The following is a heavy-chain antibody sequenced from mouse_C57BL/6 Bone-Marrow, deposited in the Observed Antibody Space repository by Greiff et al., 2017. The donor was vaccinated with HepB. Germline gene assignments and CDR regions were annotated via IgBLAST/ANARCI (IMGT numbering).Heavy chain of an antibody. D-gene: IGHD2-1*01. J-gene: IGHJ4*01. CDR3: TSLLWSPYYAMDY. CDR1: GFTFSSYA. V-gene: IGHV5-9-1*02. CDR2: ISSGGDYI. Sequence: EVMLVESGEGLVKPGGSLKHSCAASGFTFSSYAMSWVRQTPEKRLEWVAYISSGGDYIYYADTVKGRFTISRDNARNTLYLQMSSLKSEDTAMYYCTSLLWSPYYAMDYWGQGTSVTVSS.